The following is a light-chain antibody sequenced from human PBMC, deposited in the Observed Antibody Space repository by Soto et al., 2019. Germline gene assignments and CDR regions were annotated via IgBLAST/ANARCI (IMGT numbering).Light chain of an antibody. CDR1: QRVSSSY. J-gene: IGKJ1*01. CDR3: QQYGSSPPT. V-gene: IGKV3-20*01. CDR2: DAS. Sequence: IELTQSQGTLSLSKGEGATLSCRASQRVSSSYLAWYQQKPGQAPRLLINDASSRATGIPGRFSGSGSGTDFTLTISRLEPEDFAVYYCQQYGSSPPTFGQGTKVDIK.